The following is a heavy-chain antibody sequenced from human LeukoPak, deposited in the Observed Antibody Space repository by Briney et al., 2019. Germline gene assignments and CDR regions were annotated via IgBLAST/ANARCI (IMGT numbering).Heavy chain of an antibody. V-gene: IGHV3-74*01. Sequence: GASLRLSCAASGFTFSNDWMHWVRQAPGKGLEWVSRINERATIISYADSVKGRFTISRENARNTLYLQMNSLTAEDTAVYYCVRDLILVWTPGDDFDHWGQGTLVTVSS. J-gene: IGHJ4*02. D-gene: IGHD3-16*01. CDR2: INERATII. CDR3: VRDLILVWTPGDDFDH. CDR1: GFTFSNDW.